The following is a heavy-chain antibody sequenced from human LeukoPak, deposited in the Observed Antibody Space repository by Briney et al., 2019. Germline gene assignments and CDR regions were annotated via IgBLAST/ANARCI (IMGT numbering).Heavy chain of an antibody. V-gene: IGHV3-74*01. CDR2: INSDGSST. Sequence: KAGGSLRLSCAASGFTFSSYWMHWVRQAPGKGLVWVSRINSDGSSTSYADSVKGRFTISRDNAKNTLYLQMNSLRAEDTAVYYCALTTVTPSDFDYWGQGTLVTVSS. CDR1: GFTFSSYW. J-gene: IGHJ4*02. CDR3: ALTTVTPSDFDY. D-gene: IGHD4-17*01.